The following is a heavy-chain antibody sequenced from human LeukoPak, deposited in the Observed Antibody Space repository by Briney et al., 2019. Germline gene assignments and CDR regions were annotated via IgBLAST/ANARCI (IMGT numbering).Heavy chain of an antibody. V-gene: IGHV3-9*01. CDR1: GFTFDDYA. CDR3: AKGVVGATTANFDY. J-gene: IGHJ4*02. Sequence: PGGSLRLPCAASGFTFDDYAMHWVRQAPGKGLEWVSGISWNSGSIGYADSVKGRFTISRDNAKNSLYLQMNSLRAEDTALYYCAKGVVGATTANFDYWGQGTLVTVSS. D-gene: IGHD1-26*01. CDR2: ISWNSGSI.